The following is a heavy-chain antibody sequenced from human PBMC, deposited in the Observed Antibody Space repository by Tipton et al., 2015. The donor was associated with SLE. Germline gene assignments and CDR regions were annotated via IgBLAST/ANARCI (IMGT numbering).Heavy chain of an antibody. J-gene: IGHJ4*02. CDR3: ARHPLTYPQVTATDY. D-gene: IGHD2-21*02. CDR1: GYSFTSYW. Sequence: QLVQSGAEVKKPGESLRISCKGSGYSFTSYWISWVRQMPGKGLEWMGRIDPSDSYTNYSPSFQGHVTISADKSISTAYLQWSSLEASDTAMYFCARHPLTYPQVTATDYWGQGTLVTVSS. V-gene: IGHV5-10-1*01. CDR2: IDPSDSYT.